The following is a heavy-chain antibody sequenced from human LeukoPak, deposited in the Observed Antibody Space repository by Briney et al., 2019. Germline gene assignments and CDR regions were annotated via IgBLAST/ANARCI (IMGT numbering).Heavy chain of an antibody. CDR2: ISYDGSNK. Sequence: PGRSLRLSCAASGFTFSSYGMHWVRQAPGKGLEWVAVISYDGSNKYYADSVKGRFTISRDNSKNTLYLQMNSLRAEDTAVYYCAKDRKNAVAAWDYMDVWGKGTTVTVSS. D-gene: IGHD6-13*01. V-gene: IGHV3-30*18. CDR1: GFTFSSYG. J-gene: IGHJ6*03. CDR3: AKDRKNAVAAWDYMDV.